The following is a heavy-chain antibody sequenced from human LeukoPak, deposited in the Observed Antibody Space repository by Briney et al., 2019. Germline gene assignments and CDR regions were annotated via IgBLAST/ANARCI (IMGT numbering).Heavy chain of an antibody. CDR3: TGGSGWYSPDY. CDR2: IRSKTNNYAT. CDR1: GFTFSGSD. Sequence: GGSLRLSCAASGFTFSGSDIHWVRQASGKGLEWVGHIRSKTNNYATADAASVKGRFTFSRDDSKNTAYIQMNSLKTEDTAVYYCTGGSGWYSPDYWGQGTLVTVSS. D-gene: IGHD6-19*01. V-gene: IGHV3-73*01. J-gene: IGHJ4*02.